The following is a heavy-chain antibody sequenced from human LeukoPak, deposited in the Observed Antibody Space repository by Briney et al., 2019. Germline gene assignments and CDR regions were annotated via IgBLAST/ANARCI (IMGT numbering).Heavy chain of an antibody. D-gene: IGHD6-19*01. CDR3: ARYSSGWYAFDI. CDR1: GFTFSSYA. CDR2: ISYDGSNK. V-gene: IGHV3-30*04. Sequence: PGGSLRLSCAASGFTFSSYAMHWVRQAPGKGLEWVAVISYDGSNKYYADSVKGRFTISRDNAKDSLYLQMNSLRAEDTAVYYCARYSSGWYAFDIWGQGTMVTVSS. J-gene: IGHJ3*02.